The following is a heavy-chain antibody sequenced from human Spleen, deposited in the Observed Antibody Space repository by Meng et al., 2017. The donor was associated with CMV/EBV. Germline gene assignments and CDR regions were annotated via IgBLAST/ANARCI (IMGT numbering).Heavy chain of an antibody. CDR1: GFTFSTYD. J-gene: IGHJ4*02. CDR2: IGTAGDT. CDR3: ARAGIAGFDY. V-gene: IGHV3-13*01. Sequence: GGSLRLSCTASGFTFSTYDFHWVRQPTGKGLEWVSAIGTAGDTYYPGSVKGRFTISRENAKNSLYLQMNSLRAGDTAVYYCARAGIAGFDYWGQGTLVTVSS. D-gene: IGHD6-13*01.